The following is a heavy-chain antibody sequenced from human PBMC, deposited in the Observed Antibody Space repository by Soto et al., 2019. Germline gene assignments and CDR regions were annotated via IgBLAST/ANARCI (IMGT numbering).Heavy chain of an antibody. Sequence: EGQLLESGGGLVQPGGSLRLSCAASGFTFSSYAMNWVRQVPGKGPEWVSHISVTGDTYYADSVKGRFTISRDNSKNTLFLQMNSPRAEDTAVYYCAKSLSMATSFDYWGQGTPVTVSS. J-gene: IGHJ4*02. CDR2: ISVTGDT. CDR3: AKSLSMATSFDY. CDR1: GFTFSSYA. D-gene: IGHD2-21*01. V-gene: IGHV3-23*01.